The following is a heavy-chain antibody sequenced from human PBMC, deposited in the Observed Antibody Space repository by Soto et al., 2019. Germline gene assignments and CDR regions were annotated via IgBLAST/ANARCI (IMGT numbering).Heavy chain of an antibody. J-gene: IGHJ6*02. CDR1: GFTFSNVW. CDR3: ARRSGTYSPFYYYYGLDV. V-gene: IGHV3-15*07. D-gene: IGHD1-26*01. CDR2: IKSQADGGTI. Sequence: GGSLRRSCAASGFTFSNVWMNWVRQAPGEGLEWVGRIKSQADGGTIVYATPVKGRFTISRDDSKNTLYLQMHSLTTEDTAVYYCARRSGTYSPFYYYYGLDVWGQGTTVTVSS.